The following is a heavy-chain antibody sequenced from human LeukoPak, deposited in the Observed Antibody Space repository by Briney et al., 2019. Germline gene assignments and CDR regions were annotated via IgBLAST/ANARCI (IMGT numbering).Heavy chain of an antibody. D-gene: IGHD3-22*01. CDR3: AKRGHYDSSAYRAAFDI. CDR2: ISSSSSYI. CDR1: GFTFSSYW. V-gene: IGHV3-21*04. Sequence: PGGSLRLSCAASGFTFSSYWMHWVRQAPGKGLEWVSSISSSSSYIYYADSVKGRFTVSRDNSKNTLYLQMNSLRAEDTVVYYCAKRGHYDSSAYRAAFDIWGLGTMVTVSS. J-gene: IGHJ3*02.